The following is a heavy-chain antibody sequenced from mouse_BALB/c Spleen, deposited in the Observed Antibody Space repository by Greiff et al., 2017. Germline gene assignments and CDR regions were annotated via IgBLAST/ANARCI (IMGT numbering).Heavy chain of an antibody. CDR1: GFDFSRYW. V-gene: IGHV4-1*02. CDR2: INPDSSTI. Sequence: EVKLLESGGGLVQPGGSLKLSCAASGFDFSRYWMSWVRQAPGKGLEWIGEINPDSSTINYTPSLKDKFIISRDNAKNTLYLQMSKVRSEDTALYYCARQDYGSRVFAYWGQGTLVTVSA. J-gene: IGHJ3*01. CDR3: ARQDYGSRVFAY. D-gene: IGHD1-1*01.